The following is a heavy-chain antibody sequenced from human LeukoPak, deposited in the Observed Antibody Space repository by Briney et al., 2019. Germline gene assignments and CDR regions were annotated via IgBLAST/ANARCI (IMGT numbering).Heavy chain of an antibody. CDR2: INHSGST. Sequence: PSETLSLTCAVYGGSFSGYYWSWIRQPPGKGLEWIGEINHSGSTNYNPSLKSRVTISVDTSKNQFSLKLSSVTAADTAVYYCARRVRYSSGWINWFDPWGQGTLVTVSS. CDR1: GGSFSGYY. V-gene: IGHV4-34*01. CDR3: ARRVRYSSGWINWFDP. J-gene: IGHJ5*02. D-gene: IGHD6-19*01.